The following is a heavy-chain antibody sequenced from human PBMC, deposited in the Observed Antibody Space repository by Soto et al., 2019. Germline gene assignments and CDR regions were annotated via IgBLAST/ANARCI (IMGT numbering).Heavy chain of an antibody. CDR2: INHSGSA. CDR1: GESFSGYI. CDR3: ARELMVRAAEDYYYYYGMDV. Sequence: PSETLSLTCAVYGESFSGYIWTWIRQTPGKGLQWIGQINHSGSAIYNPSLKSRVTISVDTSKNQFSLKLSSVTAADTAVYYCARELMVRAAEDYYYYYGMDVWGQGTTVTVSS. J-gene: IGHJ6*02. D-gene: IGHD3-10*01. V-gene: IGHV4-34*09.